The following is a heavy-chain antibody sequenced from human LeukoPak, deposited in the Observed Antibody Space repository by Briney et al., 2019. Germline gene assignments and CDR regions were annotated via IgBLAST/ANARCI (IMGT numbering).Heavy chain of an antibody. V-gene: IGHV5-10-1*01. CDR2: IDPSDSYT. CDR1: GYSFTSYW. CDR3: ATVDTAMVTRDSYYYGMDV. J-gene: IGHJ6*04. Sequence: GESLKISCKGSGYSFTSYWISWVRQMPGKGLEWMGRIDPSDSYTNYSPSFQGHVTISADKSIGTAYLQWGSLKASDTAMYYCATVDTAMVTRDSYYYGMDVWGKGTTVTVSS. D-gene: IGHD5-18*01.